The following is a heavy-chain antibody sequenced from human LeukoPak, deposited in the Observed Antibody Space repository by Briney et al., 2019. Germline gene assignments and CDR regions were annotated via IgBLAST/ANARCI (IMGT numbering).Heavy chain of an antibody. CDR3: AKGYCSGGSCYPGMDV. V-gene: IGHV1-69*04. CDR1: GGTFSSYA. CDR2: IIPIFGIA. J-gene: IGHJ6*02. D-gene: IGHD2-15*01. Sequence: GASVKVSCKASGGTFSSYAISWVRQAPGQGLEWMGRIIPIFGIANYAQKFQGRVTITADKSTSTAYMELSSLRSEDTAVYYCAKGYCSGGSCYPGMDVWGQGTMVTVSS.